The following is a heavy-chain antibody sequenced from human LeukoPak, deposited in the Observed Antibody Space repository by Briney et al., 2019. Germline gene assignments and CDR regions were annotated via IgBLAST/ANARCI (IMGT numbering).Heavy chain of an antibody. Sequence: SETLSLTCTVSGGSISSGDYYWSWIRQPPGKGLEWIGYIYYSGSTHYNPSLKSRVTISVDTSKNQFSLKLSSVTAADTAVYYCARGDPGDFYDSSGYPWAFDIWGQGTMVTVSS. V-gene: IGHV4-30-4*08. CDR3: ARGDPGDFYDSSGYPWAFDI. D-gene: IGHD3-22*01. J-gene: IGHJ3*02. CDR1: GGSISSGDYY. CDR2: IYYSGST.